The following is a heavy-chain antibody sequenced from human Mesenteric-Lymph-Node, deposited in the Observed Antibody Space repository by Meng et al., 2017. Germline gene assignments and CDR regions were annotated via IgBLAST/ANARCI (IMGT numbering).Heavy chain of an antibody. V-gene: IGHV3-21*01. CDR3: ARDLGGDMDV. D-gene: IGHD3-16*01. CDR2: ISSSSTYI. Sequence: GGSLRLSCAASGFTFSSYSMNWVRQAPGKGLEWVSSISSSSTYIHYADSVKGRFTISRDNAKNSLYLQMNSLRVEDTAVYYCARDLGGDMDVWGQGTLVTVSS. CDR1: GFTFSSYS. J-gene: IGHJ4*02.